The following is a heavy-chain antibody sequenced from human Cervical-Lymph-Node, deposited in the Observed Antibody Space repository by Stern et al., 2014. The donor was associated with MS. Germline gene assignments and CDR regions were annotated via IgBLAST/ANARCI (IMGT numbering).Heavy chain of an antibody. CDR1: GGSISSVNYY. CDR3: ARGSWFGEFDY. J-gene: IGHJ4*02. V-gene: IGHV4-31*03. Sequence: QVQLQESGPGLVKPSQTLSLTCTVSGGSISSVNYYWSWIRQHPGKGLEWIGYIYYSGSTNYNPSLKSRVTISVDTSENQFSLKLSSVTAADTAVYYCARGSWFGEFDYWGQGILVTVS. CDR2: IYYSGST. D-gene: IGHD3-10*01.